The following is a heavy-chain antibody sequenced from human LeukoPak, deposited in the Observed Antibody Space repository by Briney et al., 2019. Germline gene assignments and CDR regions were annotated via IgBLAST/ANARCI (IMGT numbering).Heavy chain of an antibody. CDR2: IYTSGST. CDR3: ARLYSSSWSFDY. CDR1: GGSIISYY. V-gene: IGHV4-4*09. Sequence: SETLSHTCTVSGGSIISYYWSWIRQPPGKGLEWIGYIYTSGSTNYNPSLKSRVTISVDTSKNQFSLKLSSVTAADTAVYYCARLYSSSWSFDYWGQGTLGTVSS. D-gene: IGHD6-13*01. J-gene: IGHJ4*02.